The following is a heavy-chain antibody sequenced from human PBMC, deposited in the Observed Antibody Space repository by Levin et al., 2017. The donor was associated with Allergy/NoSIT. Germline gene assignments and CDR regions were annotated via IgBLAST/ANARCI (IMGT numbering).Heavy chain of an antibody. CDR2: ISRRGDYA. Sequence: GESLKISCAASGFSFSDSYMTWIRQAPGKGLEWVSYISRRGDYANYADSVKGQFTISRDNAKNSLSLHMNSLRAEDTAVYYCARTVGSGDCSGGSCSNWFDPWGQGTLVTVSS. V-gene: IGHV3-11*03. CDR1: GFSFSDSY. CDR3: ARTVGSGDCSGGSCSNWFDP. D-gene: IGHD2-15*01. J-gene: IGHJ5*02.